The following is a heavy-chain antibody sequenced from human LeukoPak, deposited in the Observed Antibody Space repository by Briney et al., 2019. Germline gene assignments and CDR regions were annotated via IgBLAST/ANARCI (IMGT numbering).Heavy chain of an antibody. D-gene: IGHD6-19*01. V-gene: IGHV3-30-3*01. CDR3: ARDPSSIAVAGTAFDI. Sequence: PGGSLRLSCAASGFTFSSYAMHWVRQAPGKGLEWVAVISYDGSNKYYADSVKGRFTISRDNSKNTLYLQMNSLRAEDTAVYYCARDPSSIAVAGTAFDIWGQGTMVTVSS. CDR2: ISYDGSNK. CDR1: GFTFSSYA. J-gene: IGHJ3*02.